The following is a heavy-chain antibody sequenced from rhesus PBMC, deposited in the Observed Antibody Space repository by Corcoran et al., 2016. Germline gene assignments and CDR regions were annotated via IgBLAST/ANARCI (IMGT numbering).Heavy chain of an antibody. CDR3: TRSIAAAGPLDS. D-gene: IGHD6-31*01. Sequence: QVQLVQSGAEIQQPGASVKLSCTSSGYTFTSYYMHWVRQAPGQGLEWIGLISPYNGNKGYAQNFQGRVTITKDTSTSTGYMELSSLRSEDTAVYYCTRSIAAAGPLDSWGQGVVVTVSS. CDR1: GYTFTSYY. J-gene: IGHJ6*01. CDR2: ISPYNGNK. V-gene: IGHV1-180*01.